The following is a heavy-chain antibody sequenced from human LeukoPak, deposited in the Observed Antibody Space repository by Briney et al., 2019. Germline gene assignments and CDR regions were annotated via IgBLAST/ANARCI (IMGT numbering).Heavy chain of an antibody. CDR2: IYYSGST. CDR3: ARLYDSSLDAFDI. D-gene: IGHD3-22*01. CDR1: GGSISSGDYY. V-gene: IGHV4-30-4*01. J-gene: IGHJ3*02. Sequence: SETLSLTCTVSGGSISSGDYYWSWIRQPPGKGLEWIGHIYYSGSTYYNPSLKSRVTISVDTSKNQFSLKLSSVTAADTAVYYCARLYDSSLDAFDIWGQGTMVTVSS.